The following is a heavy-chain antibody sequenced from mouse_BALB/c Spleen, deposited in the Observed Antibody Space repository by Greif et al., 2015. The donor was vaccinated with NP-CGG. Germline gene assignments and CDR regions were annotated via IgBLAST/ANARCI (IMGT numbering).Heavy chain of an antibody. J-gene: IGHJ4*01. CDR3: ARYGNYAMDY. Sequence: EVHLVESGPGLVKPSQSLSLTCTVTGYSITSDYAWNWIRQFPGNKLEWMGYISYSGSTSYNPSLKSRISITRDTSKNQFFLQLNSVTTEDTATYYCARYGNYAMDYWGQGTSVTVSS. V-gene: IGHV3-2*02. CDR1: GYSITSDYA. D-gene: IGHD2-1*01. CDR2: ISYSGST.